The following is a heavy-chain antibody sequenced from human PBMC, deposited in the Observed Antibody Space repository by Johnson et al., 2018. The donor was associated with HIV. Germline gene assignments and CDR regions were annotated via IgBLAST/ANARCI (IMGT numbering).Heavy chain of an antibody. CDR3: ARDRAIVVAYDAFDI. Sequence: VQLVESGGGVVRPGGSLRLSCAASGFTFDDYGMSWVRQAPWKGLEWVSGINWNGGSTGYADSVKGRFTISRDNAKNSLHLQMNSLRPEDTAVYYCARDRAIVVAYDAFDIWGQGTMVTVSS. D-gene: IGHD3-22*01. V-gene: IGHV3-20*04. J-gene: IGHJ3*02. CDR2: INWNGGST. CDR1: GFTFDDYG.